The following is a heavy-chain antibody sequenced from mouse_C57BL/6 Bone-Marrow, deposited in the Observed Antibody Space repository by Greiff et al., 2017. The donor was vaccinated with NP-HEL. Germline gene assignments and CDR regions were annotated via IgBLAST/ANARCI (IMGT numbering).Heavy chain of an antibody. CDR2: INPCNGGT. CDR3: ARWGYLDY. J-gene: IGHJ2*01. Sequence: EVQLQQSGPVLVKPGASVKMSCKASGYTFTDYYMNWVKQSHGKSLEWIGVINPCNGGTRYNEKFKGKATLTVDKSSSTVYMELNSLTSEDSAVYYCARWGYLDYWGQGTALTVTS. CDR1: GYTFTDYY. V-gene: IGHV1-19*01.